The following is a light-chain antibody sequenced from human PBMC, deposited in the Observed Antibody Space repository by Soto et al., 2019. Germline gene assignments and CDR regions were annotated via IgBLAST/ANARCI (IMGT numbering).Light chain of an antibody. V-gene: IGLV3-21*02. CDR2: DDY. Sequence: SYELTQAPSVSVAPGQTARITCGGNNIGSKSVHWYQQTPGQAPVLVVYDDYARPSGIPERFSGSNSGNTATLTISRVEAGDEADYYCQVWDTSSDPVIFGGGTKLTVL. CDR3: QVWDTSSDPVI. J-gene: IGLJ2*01. CDR1: NIGSKS.